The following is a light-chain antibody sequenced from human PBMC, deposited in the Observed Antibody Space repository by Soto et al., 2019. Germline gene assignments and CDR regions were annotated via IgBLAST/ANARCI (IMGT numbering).Light chain of an antibody. Sequence: EIVLTQSPGTLSLSPGERATLSCSASQSVSSNSLAWYQHKPGQGPRLLIYAASSRATGIPDTFSGSGSGTDFTLTINRLEPADSALYYCQKYVSAFTFGTGNKVEIK. J-gene: IGKJ3*01. V-gene: IGKV3-20*01. CDR2: AAS. CDR3: QKYVSAFT. CDR1: QSVSSNS.